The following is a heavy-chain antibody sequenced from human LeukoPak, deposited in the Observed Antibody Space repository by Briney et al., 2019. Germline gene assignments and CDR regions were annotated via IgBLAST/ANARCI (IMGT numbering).Heavy chain of an antibody. Sequence: QSGGSLRLSCAASGFTFSSYAMSWVRQAPGKGLEWVSAISGSGGSTYYADSVKGRFTISRDNSKNTLYLQVNSLRAEDTAVYYCAKSLYYYGSGSYRYYFDYWGQGTLVTVSS. CDR2: ISGSGGST. D-gene: IGHD3-10*01. V-gene: IGHV3-23*01. CDR3: AKSLYYYGSGSYRYYFDY. CDR1: GFTFSSYA. J-gene: IGHJ4*02.